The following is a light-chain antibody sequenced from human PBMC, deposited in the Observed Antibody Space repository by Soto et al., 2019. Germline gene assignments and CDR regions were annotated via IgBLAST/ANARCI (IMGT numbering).Light chain of an antibody. Sequence: EVVLTQFPGTLSLSPGERATLSCRASEVVGKNYLAWYQQKPGQAPRLLIYTASTRATGIPDRFSGGGSGTDFTLTISRLEPEDFAVYYCQQYGSIPRTFGQGTKVEVK. J-gene: IGKJ1*01. CDR1: EVVGKNY. CDR3: QQYGSIPRT. V-gene: IGKV3-20*01. CDR2: TAS.